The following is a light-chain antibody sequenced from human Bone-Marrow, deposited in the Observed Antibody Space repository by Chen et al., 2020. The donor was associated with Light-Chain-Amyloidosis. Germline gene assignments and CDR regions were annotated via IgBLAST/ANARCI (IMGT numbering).Light chain of an antibody. V-gene: IGKV1-39*01. Sequence: DIQMTQSPSSLSASVGGRVTITCRASQSISIYLNWYQQKPGKAPKLLISCASSLQSGVPSRFSGSGSGTDFTLTINSLQPEDFATYYCQQSSTTPLTFGQGTKVDIK. J-gene: IGKJ1*01. CDR3: QQSSTTPLT. CDR1: QSISIY. CDR2: CAS.